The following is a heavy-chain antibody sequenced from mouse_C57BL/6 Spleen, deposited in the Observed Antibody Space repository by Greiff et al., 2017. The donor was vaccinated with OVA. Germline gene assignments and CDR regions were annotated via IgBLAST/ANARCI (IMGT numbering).Heavy chain of an antibody. CDR3: ARYRTGTFAY. V-gene: IGHV7-3*01. D-gene: IGHD4-1*01. J-gene: IGHJ3*01. Sequence: EVMLVESGGGLVQPGGSLSLSCAASGFTFTAYYMSWVRQPPGKALEWLGFIRNKANGYTTAYSASVQGRFTISRDNSQSILYLQMNVRRAEDSATYYGARYRTGTFAYWGQGTLVTVSA. CDR1: GFTFTAYY. CDR2: IRNKANGYTT.